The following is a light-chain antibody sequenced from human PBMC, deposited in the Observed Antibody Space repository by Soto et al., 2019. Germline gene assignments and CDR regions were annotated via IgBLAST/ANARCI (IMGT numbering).Light chain of an antibody. Sequence: EIVLTQSPDTLSLSPGEGATLSCRASQSVNTYLAWYQQKPGQAPRLLIFDASSRATGIPDRFSGSGSGTYVTHTITRLEPEDFAVYYCQQYSSPPLAIGGVTKVET. CDR1: QSVNTY. CDR2: DAS. J-gene: IGKJ4*01. V-gene: IGKV3D-20*02. CDR3: QQYSSPPLA.